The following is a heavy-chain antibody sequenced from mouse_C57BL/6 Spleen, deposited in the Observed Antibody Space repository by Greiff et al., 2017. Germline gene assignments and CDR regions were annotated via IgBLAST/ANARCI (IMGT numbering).Heavy chain of an antibody. V-gene: IGHV3-1*01. D-gene: IGHD1-1*01. CDR2: ISYSGST. J-gene: IGHJ4*01. CDR3: ARGELRSAIDY. CDR1: GYSITSGYD. Sequence: EVKLMESGPGLVKPSQSLSLTCTVTGYSITSGYDWHWIRHFPGNKLEWMGYISYSGSTNYNPSLKSRISITHDHAKNLFFLKLNSVTTEDTATYYCARGELRSAIDYWGQGTSVTVSS.